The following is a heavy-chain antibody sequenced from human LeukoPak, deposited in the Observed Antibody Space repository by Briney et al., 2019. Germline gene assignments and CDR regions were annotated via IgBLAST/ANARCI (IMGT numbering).Heavy chain of an antibody. CDR3: ARVYYGSGSLHYYYYYMDV. J-gene: IGHJ6*03. CDR1: RFTFSSYG. D-gene: IGHD3-10*01. CDR2: ISGSGGST. V-gene: IGHV3-23*01. Sequence: PGGSLRPACAASRFTFSSYGLSWVRQAPRKGLEWVSAISGSGGSTYYADSVKGRFTISRDNSKNTVYLQMNSLRAEDTAMYYCARVYYGSGSLHYYYYYMDVWGKGTTVTISS.